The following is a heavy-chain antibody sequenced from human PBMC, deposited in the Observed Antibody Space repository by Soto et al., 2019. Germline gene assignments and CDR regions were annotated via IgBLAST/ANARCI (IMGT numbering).Heavy chain of an antibody. D-gene: IGHD3-10*01. CDR2: IYNDGTYS. V-gene: IGHV3-74*01. CDR1: GFIFKMYW. CDR3: TRGPRPISTGTGAY. Sequence: GGSLRLSCAASGFIFKMYWMHWVRQSPGKGLVWISRIYNDGTYSDYADSVRGRFTISRDNVNNTLYLQMNNLRAEDSGLYYCTRGPRPISTGTGAYWGQGTQVTVSS. J-gene: IGHJ4*02.